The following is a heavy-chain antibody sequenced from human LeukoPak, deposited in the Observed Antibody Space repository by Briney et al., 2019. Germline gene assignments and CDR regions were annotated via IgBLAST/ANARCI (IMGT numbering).Heavy chain of an antibody. CDR3: ARDLVTPLYYYYMDV. Sequence: SETLSLTCTVSGGSISSYYWSWIRQPAGKGLEWIGRIYTSGSTNYNPSLKSRVTMSVDTSKNQFSLKLSSVTAADTAVYYCARDLVTPLYYYYMDVWGKGTTVTVSS. V-gene: IGHV4-4*07. J-gene: IGHJ6*03. CDR1: GGSISSYY. D-gene: IGHD4-23*01. CDR2: IYTSGST.